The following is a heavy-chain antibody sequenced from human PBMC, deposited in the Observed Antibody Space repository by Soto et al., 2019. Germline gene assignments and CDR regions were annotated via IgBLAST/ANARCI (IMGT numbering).Heavy chain of an antibody. J-gene: IGHJ4*02. Sequence: QLQLQESGPGLVKPSETLSLTCTVSGGSISSSSYYWGWIRQPPGKGLEWIGSIYYSGSTYYNPSLKSRVTISVDTSKNQFSLKLSSVTAADTAVYYCATSKALEMATITYFDYWGQGTLVTVSS. CDR1: GGSISSSSYY. D-gene: IGHD5-12*01. V-gene: IGHV4-39*01. CDR3: ATSKALEMATITYFDY. CDR2: IYYSGST.